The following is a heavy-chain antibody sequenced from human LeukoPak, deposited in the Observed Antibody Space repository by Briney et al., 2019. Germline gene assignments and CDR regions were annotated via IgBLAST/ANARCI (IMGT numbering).Heavy chain of an antibody. V-gene: IGHV3-23*01. CDR3: AKGDIVLMVYAALDY. CDR1: GFTFSSYA. CDR2: ISGSGGST. Sequence: GGSLRLSCAASGFTFSSYAMSWVRQAPGKGLEWVSAISGSGGSTYYADSVKGRFTISRDNSKNTLYQQMNSLSAEDTAVYYCAKGDIVLMVYAALDYWGQGTLVTVSS. D-gene: IGHD2-8*01. J-gene: IGHJ4*02.